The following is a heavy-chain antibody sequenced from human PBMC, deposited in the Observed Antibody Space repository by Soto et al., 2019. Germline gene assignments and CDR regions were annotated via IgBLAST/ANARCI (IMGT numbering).Heavy chain of an antibody. V-gene: IGHV4-31*03. CDR2: IYYTGST. CDR1: GGSISSGGYY. J-gene: IGHJ3*02. Sequence: PSETLSLTCTVSGGSISSGGYYWSWIRQHPGKGLEWIGYIYYTGSTYYNPSLKSRVTISLDTSKNQFSLKLSSVTAADTAVYYCARDGVGGLKRYDAFDIWGQGTMVT. CDR3: ARDGVGGLKRYDAFDI. D-gene: IGHD3-3*01.